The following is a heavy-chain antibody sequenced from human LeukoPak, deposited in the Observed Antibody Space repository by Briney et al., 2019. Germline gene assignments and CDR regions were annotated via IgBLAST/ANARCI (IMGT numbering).Heavy chain of an antibody. J-gene: IGHJ4*02. CDR2: ISGSGGST. CDR3: ASRRSYTYTPFDY. CDR1: GFTFSSYA. Sequence: GGSLRLSCAASGFTFSSYAMSWVRQAPGKGLEWVSGISGSGGSTHYADSVKGRSTISRDNSKNTLYLQMTSLRAEDTAVYYCASRRSYTYTPFDYWGQGTLVTVSS. V-gene: IGHV3-23*01. D-gene: IGHD2-15*01.